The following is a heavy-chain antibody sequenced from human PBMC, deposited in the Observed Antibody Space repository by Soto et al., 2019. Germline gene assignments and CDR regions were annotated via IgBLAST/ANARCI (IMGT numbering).Heavy chain of an antibody. D-gene: IGHD1-7*01. Sequence: AETLSLTCPISGGSISSYYWSWIRQPPGKGLERNGYIYYSGHPNYNPYLMTRVSLSVDTSNNHFSLKLNAMTAADTAVYYCAREGIITGSRYYYYGMDVRGQGTTLTVYS. V-gene: IGHV4-59*01. CDR1: GGSISSYY. CDR3: AREGIITGSRYYYYGMDV. J-gene: IGHJ6*02. CDR2: IYYSGHP.